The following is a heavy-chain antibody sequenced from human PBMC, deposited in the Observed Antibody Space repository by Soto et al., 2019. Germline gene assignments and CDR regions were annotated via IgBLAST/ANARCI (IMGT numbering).Heavy chain of an antibody. D-gene: IGHD3-3*01. J-gene: IGHJ6*02. CDR1: GGTFSSYA. CDR2: IIPIFGTA. CDR3: ARDGFWSGYSPHYYYGMDV. V-gene: IGHV1-69*13. Sequence: GASVKVSCKASGGTFSSYAISWVRQAPGQGLEWMGGIIPIFGTANYAQKFQGRVTITADESTSTAYMELSSLRSEDTAVYYCARDGFWSGYSPHYYYGMDVWGQWTTVTVSS.